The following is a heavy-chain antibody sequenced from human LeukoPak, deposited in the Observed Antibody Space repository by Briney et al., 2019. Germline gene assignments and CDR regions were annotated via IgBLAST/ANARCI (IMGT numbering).Heavy chain of an antibody. Sequence: SVKVSCKASGYTFTSYGINWVRQAPGQGLEWMGWISGYNGHSKYVQKMQGRVTMTTDTSTNTAYMELRSLRSDHTAVYYCARGPGIDVAGVFDYWGQGSLVTVSS. CDR2: ISGYNGHS. J-gene: IGHJ4*02. V-gene: IGHV1-18*04. D-gene: IGHD6-19*01. CDR3: ARGPGIDVAGVFDY. CDR1: GYTFTSYG.